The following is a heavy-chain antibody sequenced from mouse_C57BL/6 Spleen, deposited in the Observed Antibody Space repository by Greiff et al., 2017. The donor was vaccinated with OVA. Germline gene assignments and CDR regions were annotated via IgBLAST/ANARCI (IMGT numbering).Heavy chain of an antibody. CDR1: GFTFSSYT. Sequence: EVQLMESGGGLVKPGGSLKLSCAASGFTFSSYTMSWVRQTPEKRLEWVATISGGGGNTYYPDSVKGRFTISRDNAKNTLYLQMSSLRSEDTALYYCARHGYYGSSYWFAYWGQGTLVTVSA. J-gene: IGHJ3*01. CDR2: ISGGGGNT. CDR3: ARHGYYGSSYWFAY. V-gene: IGHV5-9*01. D-gene: IGHD1-1*01.